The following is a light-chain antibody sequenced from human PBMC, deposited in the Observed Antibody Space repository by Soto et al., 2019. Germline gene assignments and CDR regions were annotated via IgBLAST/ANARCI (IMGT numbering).Light chain of an antibody. CDR2: DAS. V-gene: IGKV3D-20*01. Sequence: EIVLTQSPATLSLSPGERATLSCGASQSVSSSYLAWYQQKPGLAPRLLMYDASSRATGIPDRFSGSGSGTDFTLTISRLEPEDFAVYYCQQYGSSQYTFGQGPKLEIK. CDR3: QQYGSSQYT. CDR1: QSVSSSY. J-gene: IGKJ2*01.